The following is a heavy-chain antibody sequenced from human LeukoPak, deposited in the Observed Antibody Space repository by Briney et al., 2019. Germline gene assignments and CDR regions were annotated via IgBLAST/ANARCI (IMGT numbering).Heavy chain of an antibody. CDR1: GFTFSSSA. J-gene: IGHJ2*01. CDR2: ISGNSGGA. D-gene: IGHD1-26*01. Sequence: GGSLRLSCAASGFTFSSSAMSWVRQAPGKGLEWVSAISGNSGGAYYADSVKGRFTISRDNSKNTLYLHMNTLRAEDTAIYYCAKDRTVGASYWYFDLWGRGTLVTVSS. V-gene: IGHV3-23*01. CDR3: AKDRTVGASYWYFDL.